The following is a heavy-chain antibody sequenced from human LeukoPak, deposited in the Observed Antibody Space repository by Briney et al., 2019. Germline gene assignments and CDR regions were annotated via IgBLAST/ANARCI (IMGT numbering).Heavy chain of an antibody. Sequence: ASVKVSCKASGGTFSSYAISWVRQAPGQGLEWMGGIIPIFGTANHAQKFQGRVTITADESTSTAYMELSSLRSEDTAVYYCARAPYYYDSSGYMYAFDIWGQGTMVTASS. V-gene: IGHV1-69*13. D-gene: IGHD3-22*01. CDR3: ARAPYYYDSSGYMYAFDI. CDR1: GGTFSSYA. CDR2: IIPIFGTA. J-gene: IGHJ3*02.